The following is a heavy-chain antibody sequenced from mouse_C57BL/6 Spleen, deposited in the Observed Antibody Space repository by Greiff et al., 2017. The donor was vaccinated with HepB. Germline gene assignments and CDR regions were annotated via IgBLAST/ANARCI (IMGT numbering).Heavy chain of an antibody. Sequence: QVQLQQSGAELVRPGTSVKVSCKASGYAFTNYLIEWVKQRPGQGLEWIGVINPGSGGTNYNEKFKGKATLTADKSSSTAYMQLSSLTSEDSAVYFCARGELSLFAYWGQGTLVTVSA. V-gene: IGHV1-54*01. CDR3: ARGELSLFAY. J-gene: IGHJ3*01. D-gene: IGHD6-2*01. CDR1: GYAFTNYL. CDR2: INPGSGGT.